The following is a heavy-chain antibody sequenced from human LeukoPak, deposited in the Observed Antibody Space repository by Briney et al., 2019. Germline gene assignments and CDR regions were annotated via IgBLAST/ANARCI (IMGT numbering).Heavy chain of an antibody. CDR3: TRAIEGSYPRGSDY. V-gene: IGHV3-21*01. D-gene: IGHD3-16*02. CDR1: GFAFSSYN. J-gene: IGHJ4*02. CDR2: ISSSSGYI. Sequence: PGGSLKLSCAASGFAFSSYNMDWVRQAPGKGLEWVSSISSSSGYIYYADSVKGRFTISRDNAKNSLYLQINSLRAEDTAVYYCTRAIEGSYPRGSDYWGQGTLVTVSS.